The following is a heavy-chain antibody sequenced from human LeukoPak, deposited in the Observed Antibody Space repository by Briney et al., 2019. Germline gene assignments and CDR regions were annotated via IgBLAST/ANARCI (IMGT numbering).Heavy chain of an antibody. J-gene: IGHJ4*02. Sequence: SETLSLTCTVSGGSISSGSYYWSWIRQPAGKGLEWIGRIYTSGSTNYNPSLKSRVTISQDTSENQFSLRLTSVTAADTAMYYCATDSGWLGGQRFDYWGQGTLVPVSS. D-gene: IGHD3-10*01. CDR1: GGSISSGSYY. V-gene: IGHV4-61*02. CDR3: ATDSGWLGGQRFDY. CDR2: IYTSGST.